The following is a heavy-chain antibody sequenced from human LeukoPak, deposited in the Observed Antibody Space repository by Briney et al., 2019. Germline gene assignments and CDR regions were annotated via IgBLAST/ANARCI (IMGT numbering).Heavy chain of an antibody. CDR1: GYTFTSYD. J-gene: IGHJ4*02. V-gene: IGHV1-8*01. Sequence: ASVKVSCKASGYTFTSYDINWVRQATGQGLEWMGWKNPNSGNTGYAQKFQGRVTMTRNTSISTAYMELSSLRSEDTAVYYCARGRIDYSSGWYPGYWGQGTLVTVSS. CDR3: ARGRIDYSSGWYPGY. D-gene: IGHD6-19*01. CDR2: KNPNSGNT.